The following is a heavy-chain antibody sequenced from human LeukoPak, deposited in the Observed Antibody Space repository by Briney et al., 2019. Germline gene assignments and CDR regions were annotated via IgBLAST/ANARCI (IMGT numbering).Heavy chain of an antibody. Sequence: PGGSLRLSCAAPGFTFSSYSMNWVRQAPGKGLEWVSSISSSSSYIYYADSVKGRFTISRDNAKNSLYLQMNSLRAEDTAVYYCASGYSGYERSVVGDYWGQGTLVTVSS. CDR2: ISSSSSYI. CDR3: ASGYSGYERSVVGDY. D-gene: IGHD5-12*01. J-gene: IGHJ4*02. CDR1: GFTFSSYS. V-gene: IGHV3-21*01.